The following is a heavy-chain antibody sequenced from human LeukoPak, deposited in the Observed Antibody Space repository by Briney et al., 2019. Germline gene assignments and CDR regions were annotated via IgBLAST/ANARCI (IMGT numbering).Heavy chain of an antibody. CDR3: ARDLVVTANPSYDY. CDR2: INPSGGST. V-gene: IGHV1-46*01. J-gene: IGHJ4*02. CDR1: GYTFTSYY. D-gene: IGHD2-21*02. Sequence: ASVKVSCKASGYTFTSYYMHWVRQAPGQGLEWMGIINPSGGSTSYAQKLQGRVTMTTDTSTSTAYMELRSLRSDDTAVYYCARDLVVTANPSYDYWGQGTLVTVSS.